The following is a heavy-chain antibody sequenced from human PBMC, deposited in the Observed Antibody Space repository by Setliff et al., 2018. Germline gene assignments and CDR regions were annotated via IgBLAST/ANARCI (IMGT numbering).Heavy chain of an antibody. V-gene: IGHV3-74*03. CDR3: ARVGSKPQLGWFDP. J-gene: IGHJ5*02. CDR1: GFTFSSYS. CDR2: ISTDGSSI. D-gene: IGHD1-26*01. Sequence: GSLRLSCAASGFTFSSYSMHWVRQAPGQGLVWVARISTDGSSITYADSVKGRFTISRDNARNTLYLQMNSLTAEDTAVYYCARVGSKPQLGWFDPWGQGTLVTVSS.